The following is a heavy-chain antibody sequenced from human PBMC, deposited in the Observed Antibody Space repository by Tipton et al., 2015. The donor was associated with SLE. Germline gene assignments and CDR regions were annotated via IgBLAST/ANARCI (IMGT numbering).Heavy chain of an antibody. J-gene: IGHJ3*02. CDR2: IYYSGST. CDR1: GGSISSYY. V-gene: IGHV4-59*01. Sequence: TLSLTCTVSGGSISSYYWSWIRQPPGKGLEWIGYIYYSGSTNYNPSLKSRVSISVDTSKNQFSLKLSSVTAADTAVYYCALMGGLGEPSGAFDIWGQGTMVTVSS. D-gene: IGHD3-16*01. CDR3: ALMGGLGEPSGAFDI.